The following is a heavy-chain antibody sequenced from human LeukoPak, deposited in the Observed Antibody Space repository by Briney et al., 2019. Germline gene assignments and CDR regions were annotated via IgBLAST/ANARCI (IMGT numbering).Heavy chain of an antibody. D-gene: IGHD4-23*01. J-gene: IGHJ4*02. CDR2: IYYSGST. V-gene: IGHV4-39*01. Sequence: SETLSLTCTVSGGSISSSSYYWGWIRQPPGKGLEWIGSIYYSGSTYYNPSLKSRVTISVDTSKNQFSLKLSSVTAADTAVYYCARPAWNYGGKGIAYYFDYWGQGTLVTVSS. CDR1: GGSISSSSYY. CDR3: ARPAWNYGGKGIAYYFDY.